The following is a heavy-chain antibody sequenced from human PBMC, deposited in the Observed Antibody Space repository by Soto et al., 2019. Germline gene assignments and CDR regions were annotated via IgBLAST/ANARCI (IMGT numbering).Heavy chain of an antibody. D-gene: IGHD2-21*01. CDR2: ISSDGNHK. CDR1: GFIFSTYS. Sequence: LRLSCTASGFIFSTYSMHWVRQAPGRGLEWLAIISSDGNHKFYTDSVRGRFIISRDNSDNTLFLQISSLRPEDTALYYCTRDVIGNRQGLLGHWGQGTLVTVSS. CDR3: TRDVIGNRQGLLGH. V-gene: IGHV3-30-3*01. J-gene: IGHJ5*02.